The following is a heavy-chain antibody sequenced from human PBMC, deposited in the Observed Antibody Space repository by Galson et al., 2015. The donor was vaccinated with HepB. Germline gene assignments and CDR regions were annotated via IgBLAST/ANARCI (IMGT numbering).Heavy chain of an antibody. CDR3: ASYGGNPPQV. CDR1: GSTFSSYW. J-gene: IGHJ4*02. V-gene: IGHV3-74*01. Sequence: SLRLSCAASGSTFSSYWMHWVRQVPGKGLVWVSRINSDGSSTTYADSVKGRFTISRDNAKNTLYLQMNSLRAEDTAVYYCASYGGNPPQVWGQGTLVTVSS. CDR2: INSDGSST. D-gene: IGHD4-23*01.